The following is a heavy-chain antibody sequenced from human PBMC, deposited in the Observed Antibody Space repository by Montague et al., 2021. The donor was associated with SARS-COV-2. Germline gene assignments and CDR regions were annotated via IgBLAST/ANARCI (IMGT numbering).Heavy chain of an antibody. J-gene: IGHJ4*02. CDR1: GFTFKDYY. CDR3: ARGTYYYETSRYYTDF. D-gene: IGHD3-22*01. V-gene: IGHV3-11*05. CDR2: ISGSRSYT. Sequence: SLRLSCAASGFTFKDYYMSWIRQAPGKGLEWISYISGSRSYTNYADSVKGRFTIPRDNAKNSLFLQMSDLRVEDSAVYFCARGTYYYETSRYYTDFWGQGILVSVSS.